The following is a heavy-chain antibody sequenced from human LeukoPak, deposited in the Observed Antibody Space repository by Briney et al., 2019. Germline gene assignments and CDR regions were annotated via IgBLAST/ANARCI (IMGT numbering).Heavy chain of an antibody. CDR3: AREDTYGSGSHSDY. Sequence: SETLSLTCTVSGGSISTSNYYWGWIRQPPGKGLEWIGTIYYSGSTYYNPSLKTRVTISVDTSKKQFSLKLSSVTAADTAVYYCAREDTYGSGSHSDYWGQGTLVTVSS. D-gene: IGHD3-10*01. CDR1: GGSISTSNYY. CDR2: IYYSGST. V-gene: IGHV4-39*02. J-gene: IGHJ4*02.